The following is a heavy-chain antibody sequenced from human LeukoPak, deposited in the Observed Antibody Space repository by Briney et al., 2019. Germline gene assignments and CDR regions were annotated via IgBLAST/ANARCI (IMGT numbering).Heavy chain of an antibody. CDR1: GYPFTTYD. J-gene: IGHJ6*02. CDR2: MNPDSGNT. D-gene: IGHD5-24*01. V-gene: IGHV1-8*03. CDR3: ASGPGDGYNQDYYYYGMDV. Sequence: GASVKVSCLASGYPFTTYDINWVRQAPGQGLEWMGWMNPDSGNTGYAQKFQGRVTITRNTSISTAYMELNSLTSEDTAVYYCASGPGDGYNQDYYYYGMDVWGQGTTVTVSS.